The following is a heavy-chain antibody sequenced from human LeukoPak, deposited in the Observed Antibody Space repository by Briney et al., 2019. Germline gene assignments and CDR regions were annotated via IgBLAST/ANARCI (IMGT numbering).Heavy chain of an antibody. CDR1: GYTFTGYY. CDR3: AIQLYCSSTSCYSSYYYGMDV. J-gene: IGHJ6*02. CDR2: INPNSGGT. V-gene: IGHV1-2*02. Sequence: GASVKVSCKASGYTFTGYYMHWVRQAPGQGLEWMGWINPNSGGTNYAQKFQGRVTMTRDTSISTAYMELSRLRSDDTAVYYCAIQLYCSSTSCYSSYYYGMDVWGQRTTVTVSS. D-gene: IGHD2-2*01.